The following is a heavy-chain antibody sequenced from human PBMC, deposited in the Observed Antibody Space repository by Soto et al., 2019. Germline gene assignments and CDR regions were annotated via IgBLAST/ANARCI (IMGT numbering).Heavy chain of an antibody. V-gene: IGHV4-39*01. CDR3: ARQTTLGFWECLLSPYFDY. CDR2: IYYSGST. J-gene: IGHJ4*02. D-gene: IGHD3-3*01. Sequence: SETLSLTCTVSGGSISSSSYYWGWIRQPPGKGLEWIGSIYYSGSTYYNPSLKSRVTISVDTSKNQFSLKLSSVTAADTAVDYCARQTTLGFWECLLSPYFDYGGQGTLVTVSS. CDR1: GGSISSSSYY.